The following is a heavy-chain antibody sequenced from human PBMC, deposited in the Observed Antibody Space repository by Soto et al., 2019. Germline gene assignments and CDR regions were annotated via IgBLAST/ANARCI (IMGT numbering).Heavy chain of an antibody. CDR1: GFTFSSYG. J-gene: IGHJ6*02. D-gene: IGHD3-9*01. Sequence: GGSLRLSCAASGFTFSSYGMHWVRQAPGKGLEWVAVIWYDGSNKYYADSVKGRFTISRDNSKNTLYLQMNSLRAEDTAVYYCARDSLRYLGNHYYGMDVWGQGTTVTVSS. CDR2: IWYDGSNK. V-gene: IGHV3-33*01. CDR3: ARDSLRYLGNHYYGMDV.